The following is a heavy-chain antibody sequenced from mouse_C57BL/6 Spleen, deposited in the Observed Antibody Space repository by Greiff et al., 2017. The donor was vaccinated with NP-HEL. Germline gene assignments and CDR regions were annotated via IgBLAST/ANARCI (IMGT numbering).Heavy chain of an antibody. V-gene: IGHV5-4*01. Sequence: EVQRVESGGGLVKPGGSLKLSCAASGFTFSSYAMSWVRQTPEKRLEWVATISDGGSYTYYPDNVKGRFTISRDNAKNNLYLQMSHLKSEDTAMYYCARGRGTMPNWYFDVWGTGTTVTVSS. J-gene: IGHJ1*03. CDR1: GFTFSSYA. CDR3: ARGRGTMPNWYFDV. D-gene: IGHD1-1*02. CDR2: ISDGGSYT.